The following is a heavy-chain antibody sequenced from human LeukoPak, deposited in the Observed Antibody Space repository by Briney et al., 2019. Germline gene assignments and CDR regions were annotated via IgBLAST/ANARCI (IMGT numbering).Heavy chain of an antibody. V-gene: IGHV4-31*03. CDR1: GGSISSGVSY. CDR2: IYYSGSS. CDR3: ARDYRFDSGYDLLDAFDV. Sequence: SQTLSLTCTVSGGSISSGVSYWSWIRQHPGKGLEWIAYIYYSGSSSYNPSLKSRITISVDTSKNQFSLKLSSVTAADTAVYYCARDYRFDSGYDLLDAFDVWGQGTMVTVSS. D-gene: IGHD5-12*01. J-gene: IGHJ3*01.